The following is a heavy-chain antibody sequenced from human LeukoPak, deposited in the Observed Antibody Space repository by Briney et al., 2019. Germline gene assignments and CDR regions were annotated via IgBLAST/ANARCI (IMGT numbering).Heavy chain of an antibody. D-gene: IGHD3-9*01. J-gene: IGHJ3*02. CDR1: GGTFSSYA. Sequence: VASVKVSCKASGGTFSSYAISWVRQAPGQGLEWMGWINPNSGGTNYAQKFQGRVTMTRDTSISTAYMELSRLRSDDTAVYYCARDSSVIRYFDWLLSYDAFDIWGQGTMVTVSS. CDR3: ARDSSVIRYFDWLLSYDAFDI. CDR2: INPNSGGT. V-gene: IGHV1-2*02.